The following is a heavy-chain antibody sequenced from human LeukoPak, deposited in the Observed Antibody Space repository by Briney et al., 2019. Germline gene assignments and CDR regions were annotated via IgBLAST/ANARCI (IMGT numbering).Heavy chain of an antibody. CDR3: ARALSGMSGSYQRAFDI. Sequence: PGGSLRLSCAASGFTVSSNCMSWVRQAPGKGLEWVSVIYSGGNTYYADSVKGRFTISRDNSKNTLYLQMNSLRAEDTAVYYCARALSGMSGSYQRAFDIWGQGTMVTVSS. V-gene: IGHV3-53*01. D-gene: IGHD1-26*01. CDR1: GFTVSSNC. CDR2: IYSGGNT. J-gene: IGHJ3*02.